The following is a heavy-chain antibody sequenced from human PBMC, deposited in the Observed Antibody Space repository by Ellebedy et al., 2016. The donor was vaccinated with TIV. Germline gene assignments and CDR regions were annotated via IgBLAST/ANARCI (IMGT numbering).Heavy chain of an antibody. V-gene: IGHV4-59*01. CDR2: IFYSGNT. J-gene: IGHJ4*02. CDR3: ATVSYNRPGSIIGHFFDF. Sequence: GSLRLSXTVSGVPISRYYWTWIRQPPGRGLEWIGYIFYSGNTKYNPSLKSRVTISVDASKSQFSLNLSSVTAADTAVYYCATVSYNRPGSIIGHFFDFWGQGTLVTVSS. D-gene: IGHD3-10*01. CDR1: GVPISRYY.